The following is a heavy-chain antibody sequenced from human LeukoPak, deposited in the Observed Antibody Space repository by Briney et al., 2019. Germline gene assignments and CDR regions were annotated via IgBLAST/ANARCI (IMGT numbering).Heavy chain of an antibody. CDR3: ARGGGDNWNFRAFDI. Sequence: PSETLSLTCTVSGGSISFYHWSWIRQPPGKGLEWIGYIHYSGSSYYNPSLQRRVTISLDTSKNQFSLNMSSVTAADTAVYYCARGGGDNWNFRAFDIWGQGTMVTVSS. J-gene: IGHJ3*02. CDR1: GGSISFYH. V-gene: IGHV4-59*01. CDR2: IHYSGSS. D-gene: IGHD1-7*01.